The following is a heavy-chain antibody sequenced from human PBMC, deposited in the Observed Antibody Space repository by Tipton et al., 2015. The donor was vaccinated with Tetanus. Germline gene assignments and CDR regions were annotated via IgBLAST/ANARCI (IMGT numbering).Heavy chain of an antibody. CDR3: AKGSYYGSGSYPPLGDYYYYYMDV. V-gene: IGHV3-23*01. CDR2: ISGSGGST. Sequence: FLRLSCAASGFTFSSYAMSWVRQAPGKGLEWVSAISGSGGSTYYADSVKGRFAISRDNSKNTLYLQMNSLRAEDTAVYYCAKGSYYGSGSYPPLGDYYYYYMDVWGKGTTVTVSS. D-gene: IGHD3-10*01. J-gene: IGHJ6*03. CDR1: GFTFSSYA.